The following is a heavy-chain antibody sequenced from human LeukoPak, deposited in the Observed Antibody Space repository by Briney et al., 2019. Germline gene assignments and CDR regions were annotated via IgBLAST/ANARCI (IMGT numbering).Heavy chain of an antibody. V-gene: IGHV3-23*01. CDR2: ISGSGGST. CDR3: AKDPTRSARRNWFDP. J-gene: IGHJ5*02. Sequence: GASLRLSCAASGFTFSSDAMSWVRQAPGKGLEWVAAISGSGGSTYYADSVKGRFTISRDNSKNTLYLQMNSLRAEDTAVYYCAKDPTRSARRNWFDPWGQGTLVTVSS. CDR1: GFTFSSDA.